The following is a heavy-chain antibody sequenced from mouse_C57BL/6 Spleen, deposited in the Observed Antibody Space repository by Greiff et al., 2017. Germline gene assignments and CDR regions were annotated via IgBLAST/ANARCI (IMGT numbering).Heavy chain of an antibody. D-gene: IGHD2-2*01. CDR2: IDPETGGT. CDR1: GYTFTDYE. J-gene: IGHJ2*01. CDR3: TRATMVTTRGVDY. Sequence: QVQLQQSGAELVRPGASVTLSCKASGYTFTDYEMNWVKKTPVHGLEWIGAIDPETGGTAYNQKFKGKAILTADKSSSTAYMELRSLTSEDSAVYYCTRATMVTTRGVDYWGQGTTLTAAS. V-gene: IGHV1-15*01.